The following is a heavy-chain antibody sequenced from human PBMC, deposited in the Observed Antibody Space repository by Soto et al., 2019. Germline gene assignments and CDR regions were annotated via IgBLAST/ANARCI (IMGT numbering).Heavy chain of an antibody. Sequence: QVQLVESGGGVVQPGRSLRLSCAASGFTFNTYGMHWVRQAPGKGLEWVAVISHDEINKYYTDSVKGRFTISRDNSKNTLFLQMNSLRAEDTAVYYCAEGVILKWLRNGLDVWGQGTTVTVSS. CDR1: GFTFNTYG. J-gene: IGHJ6*02. CDR2: ISHDEINK. V-gene: IGHV3-30*18. CDR3: AEGVILKWLRNGLDV. D-gene: IGHD6-19*01.